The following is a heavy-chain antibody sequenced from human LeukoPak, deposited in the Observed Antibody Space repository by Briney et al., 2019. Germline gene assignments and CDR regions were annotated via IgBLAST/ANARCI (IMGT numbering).Heavy chain of an antibody. Sequence: PSETLSLTCTVSGGSISSGGYYWSWIRQHPGKGLEWIGYIYYSGSTYYNPSLKSRVTISVDTSKNQFSLKLSSVTAADTAVYYCARYSRSGEFDYWGQGTLVTVSS. V-gene: IGHV4-31*03. CDR1: GGSISSGGYY. D-gene: IGHD3-22*01. CDR3: ARYSRSGEFDY. J-gene: IGHJ4*02. CDR2: IYYSGST.